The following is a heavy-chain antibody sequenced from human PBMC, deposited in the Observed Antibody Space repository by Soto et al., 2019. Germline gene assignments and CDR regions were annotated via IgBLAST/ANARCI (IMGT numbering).Heavy chain of an antibody. V-gene: IGHV1-2*04. CDR1: GYTFTGYY. CDR2: INPNSGGT. J-gene: IGHJ6*02. D-gene: IGHD3-10*01. Sequence: ASVKVSCKASGYTFTGYYMHWVRQAPGQGLEWMGWINPNSGGTNYAQKFQGWVTMTRDTSISTAYMELSRLRSDDTAVYYCARDLKRFGESDPYYYYYYGMDVWGQGTTVTVSS. CDR3: ARDLKRFGESDPYYYYYYGMDV.